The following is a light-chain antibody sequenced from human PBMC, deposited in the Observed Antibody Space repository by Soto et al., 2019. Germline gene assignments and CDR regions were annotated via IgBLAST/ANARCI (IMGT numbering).Light chain of an antibody. J-gene: IGKJ5*01. CDR1: QNVGTN. V-gene: IGKV3-15*01. Sequence: IVMTQSPDTLSVTQGERVTLSCRASQNVGTNLAWYQQKPGQAPRLLIYGASTRATGFPARFSGSGSVTEFTLTISSLQSGDFAVYYCQQRSNWPITFGHGTRPEIK. CDR2: GAS. CDR3: QQRSNWPIT.